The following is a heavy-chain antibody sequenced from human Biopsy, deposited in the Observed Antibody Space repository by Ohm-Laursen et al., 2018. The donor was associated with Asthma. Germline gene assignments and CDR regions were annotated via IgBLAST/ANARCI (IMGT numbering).Heavy chain of an antibody. CDR2: ISYDGGNK. J-gene: IGHJ3*02. CDR3: ARTHERWTSIQDDALDI. D-gene: IGHD4-23*01. Sequence: SLRLSCAAFRLTFRNYDIHWVRQAPGKGLEWVAVISYDGGNKFYGDSVKGRFTLSRDNSRNTLYLQMNSLRVEDTAIYYCARTHERWTSIQDDALDIWGQGTMVIVSS. V-gene: IGHV3-30*03. CDR1: RLTFRNYD.